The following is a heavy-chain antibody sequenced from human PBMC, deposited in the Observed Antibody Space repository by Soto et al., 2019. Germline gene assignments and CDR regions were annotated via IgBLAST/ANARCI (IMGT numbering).Heavy chain of an antibody. CDR3: SRDLGVRATGPSLDY. V-gene: IGHV3-21*01. CDR1: GFSFSTYN. CDR2: ISSNSTYI. Sequence: GGSLSLSCAASGFSFSTYNRNWVRQPPGKGLEWVSAISSNSTYIFYADSVKGRFTISRENANNSLYLQMNSLRAEDTAVYYCSRDLGVRATGPSLDYWGQGTPVTVSS. J-gene: IGHJ4*02. D-gene: IGHD3-9*01.